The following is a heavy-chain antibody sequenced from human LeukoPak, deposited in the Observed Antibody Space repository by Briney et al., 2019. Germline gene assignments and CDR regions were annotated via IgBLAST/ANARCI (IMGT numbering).Heavy chain of an antibody. D-gene: IGHD1-1*01. V-gene: IGHV4-39*07. J-gene: IGHJ6*03. CDR2: IYYSGST. CDR1: GGSISSNNYY. Sequence: SETLSLTCTVSGGSISSNNYYWGWIRQPPGKGLEWIGSIYYSGSTYYNPSLKSRVTISVDTSKNQFSLKLSSVTAADTAVYYCASSYNWNDLDYYYYYMDVWGKGTTVTVSS. CDR3: ASSYNWNDLDYYYYYMDV.